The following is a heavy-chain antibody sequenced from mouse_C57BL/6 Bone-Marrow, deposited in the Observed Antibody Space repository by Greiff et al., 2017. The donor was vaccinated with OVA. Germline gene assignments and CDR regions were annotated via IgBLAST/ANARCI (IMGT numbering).Heavy chain of an antibody. D-gene: IGHD1-1*01. Sequence: VHVKQSGAELVKPGASVKLSCTASGFNIKDYYMHWVKQRTEQGLEWIGRIDPEDGETKYAPKFQGKATITADTSSNTAYLQLSSLTSEDTAVYYCARAGGSVYWYFEVWGTGTTVTVSS. J-gene: IGHJ1*03. CDR2: IDPEDGET. CDR1: GFNIKDYY. V-gene: IGHV14-2*01. CDR3: ARAGGSVYWYFEV.